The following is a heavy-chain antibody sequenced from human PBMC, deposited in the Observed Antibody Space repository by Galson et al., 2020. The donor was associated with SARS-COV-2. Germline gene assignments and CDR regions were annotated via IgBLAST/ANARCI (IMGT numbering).Heavy chain of an antibody. D-gene: IGHD2-2*01. CDR3: ARESSSRDGDYYYYMDG. CDR1: GYTFTGYY. V-gene: IGHV1-2*04. J-gene: IGHJ6*03. CDR2: INPNSGGT. Sequence: ASVKVSCKASGYTFTGYYMHWVRQAPGHGLEWMGWINPNSGGTNYAQKFQGWVTMTRDTSISTAYMELSRLRSDDTAVYYCARESSSRDGDYYYYMDGWGKGTTVTVSS.